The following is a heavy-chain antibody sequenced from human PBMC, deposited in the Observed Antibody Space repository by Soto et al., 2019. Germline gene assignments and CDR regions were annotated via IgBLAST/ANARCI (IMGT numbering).Heavy chain of an antibody. V-gene: IGHV4-61*01. D-gene: IGHD5-18*01. CDR2: IYYSGST. CDR3: ARAVYSYLSYYGMDV. Sequence: PSDTLSLTCTVSGGSVSSGSYYWSWIRQPPGKGLGWIGYIYYSGSTNYNPSLKSRVTISVDTSKNQFSLKLSSVTAADTAVYYCARAVYSYLSYYGMDVWGQGTTVTVSS. J-gene: IGHJ6*02. CDR1: GGSVSSGSYY.